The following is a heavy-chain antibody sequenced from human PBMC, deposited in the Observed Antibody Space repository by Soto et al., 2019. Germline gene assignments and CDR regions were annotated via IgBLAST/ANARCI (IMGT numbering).Heavy chain of an antibody. V-gene: IGHV1-69*13. CDR3: ARFDPRCYYYGMDV. J-gene: IGHJ6*02. Sequence: ASVKVSCKASGGTFSSYAISWVRQAPGQGLEWMGGIIPIFGTANYAQKFQGRVTITADESTSTAYMELGSLRSEDTAVYYCARFDPRCYYYGMDVWGQGTTVTVSS. CDR1: GGTFSSYA. CDR2: IIPIFGTA.